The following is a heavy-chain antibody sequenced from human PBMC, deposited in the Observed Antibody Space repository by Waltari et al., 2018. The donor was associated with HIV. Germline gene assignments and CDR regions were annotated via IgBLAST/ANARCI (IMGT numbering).Heavy chain of an antibody. CDR2: SRNKANSIST. V-gene: IGHV3-72*01. Sequence: EVQLVESGGGLVQPGGSLRLSCATSGFTFSDHYLDWVRQAPGKGLEWNARSRNKANSISTEYAASVKGRFSLSRDDSKNSLYLQMNSLKAEDTAVYFCTRSVTSVGNFDYWGQGTLVTVSS. D-gene: IGHD4-17*01. CDR1: GFTFSDHY. J-gene: IGHJ4*02. CDR3: TRSVTSVGNFDY.